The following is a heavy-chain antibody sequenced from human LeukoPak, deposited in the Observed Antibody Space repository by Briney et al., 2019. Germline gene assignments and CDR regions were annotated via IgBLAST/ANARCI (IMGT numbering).Heavy chain of an antibody. D-gene: IGHD4-17*01. CDR2: IYTSGST. J-gene: IGHJ4*02. CDR3: ARAHTTVTLAYFDY. Sequence: PSETLSLTCTVSGGSISRYYWSWIRQPAGKGLEWIGRIYTSGSTNYNPSLKSRVTMSVDTSKNQFSLKLSSVTAADTAVYYCARAHTTVTLAYFDYWGQGTLVSVSS. V-gene: IGHV4-4*07. CDR1: GGSISRYY.